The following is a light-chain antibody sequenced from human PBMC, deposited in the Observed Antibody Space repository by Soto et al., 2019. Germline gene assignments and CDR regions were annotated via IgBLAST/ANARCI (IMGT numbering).Light chain of an antibody. J-gene: IGKJ1*01. CDR1: QSISSW. Sequence: DIQMTQSPSTLSVSVGERVTVTCRASQSISSWLAWYQQKAGKAPKLVIYKASALESGVPSRFSGSGSGTEFTLTISSLQPDDFATYYCKQYNSYSTFGQGTKVDI. CDR3: KQYNSYST. V-gene: IGKV1-5*03. CDR2: KAS.